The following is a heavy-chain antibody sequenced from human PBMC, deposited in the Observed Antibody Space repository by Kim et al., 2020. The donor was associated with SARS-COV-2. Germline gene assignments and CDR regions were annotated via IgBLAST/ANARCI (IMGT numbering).Heavy chain of an antibody. J-gene: IGHJ5*02. CDR3: AGERDYGDYRNWFDP. V-gene: IGHV3-30*03. CDR2: ISYDGSNK. Sequence: GGSLRLSCAASGFTFSSYGMHWVRQAPGKVLEWVAVISYDGSNKYYADSVKGRFTISRDNSKNTLYLQMNSLRAEDTAVYYCAGERDYGDYRNWFDPWGQGTLVTVSS. CDR1: GFTFSSYG. D-gene: IGHD4-17*01.